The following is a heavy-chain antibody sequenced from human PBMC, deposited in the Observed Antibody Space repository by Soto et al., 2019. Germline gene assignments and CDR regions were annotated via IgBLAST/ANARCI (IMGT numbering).Heavy chain of an antibody. Sequence: EVQLVESGEALVQPGGSLRVSCEGSGFTFSTYGMHWVRQAPGKGLAFVSGTSGSGRRTSYADSVKGRFIISRDNSKNTLYLQMGRLRIEDTGVYYCATGRGDYENWNFDLWCRGSLVTVSS. CDR2: TSGSGRRT. CDR1: GFTFSTYG. V-gene: IGHV3-64*02. CDR3: ATGRGDYENWNFDL. J-gene: IGHJ2*01. D-gene: IGHD4-17*01.